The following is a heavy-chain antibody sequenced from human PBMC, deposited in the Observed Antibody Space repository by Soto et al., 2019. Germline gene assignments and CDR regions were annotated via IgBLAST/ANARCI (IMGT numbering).Heavy chain of an antibody. Sequence: SETLSLTCAVYGGSFSGYYWTWIRQPPGTGLEWIGEINHSGSTNYNPSLKSRVTISVDTSKNQFSLKLTSVTAADTAVYYCARALGYTYGHLPIDYWGQGTLVTVSS. CDR1: GGSFSGYY. CDR2: INHSGST. V-gene: IGHV4-34*01. D-gene: IGHD5-18*01. J-gene: IGHJ4*02. CDR3: ARALGYTYGHLPIDY.